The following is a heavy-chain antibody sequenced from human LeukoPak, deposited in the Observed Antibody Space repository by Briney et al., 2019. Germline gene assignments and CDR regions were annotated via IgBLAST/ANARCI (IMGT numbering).Heavy chain of an antibody. V-gene: IGHV1-3*01. J-gene: IGHJ5*02. CDR3: ARGDRTWPMGGWFDP. D-gene: IGHD1-26*01. CDR2: INAGNGNT. CDR1: GYTFTSYA. Sequence: ASVKVSCKASGYTFTSYAMHWVRQAPGQRLEWMGWINAGNGNTKYSQKFQGRVTITRDTSASTAYMELSSLRSEDTAVYYCARGDRTWPMGGWFDPWGQGTLVTVSS.